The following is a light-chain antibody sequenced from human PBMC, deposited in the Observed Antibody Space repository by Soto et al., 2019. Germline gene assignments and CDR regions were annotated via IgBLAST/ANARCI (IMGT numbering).Light chain of an antibody. CDR2: GAS. V-gene: IGKV3-20*01. J-gene: IGKJ5*01. CDR3: QQYARSPIT. CDR1: QPVDTY. Sequence: VLTQSPDTLSLSPGATALISCRASQPVDTYLAWYQFKPGQRPRLLIYGASSGAFGIPDRFSGSGSGTNFTLTIHRLGPGDFAVYFCQQYARSPITFGQGTRLDIK.